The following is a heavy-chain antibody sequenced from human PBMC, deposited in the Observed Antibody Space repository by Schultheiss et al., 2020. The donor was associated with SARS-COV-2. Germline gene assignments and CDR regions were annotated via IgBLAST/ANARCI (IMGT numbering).Heavy chain of an antibody. J-gene: IGHJ6*02. Sequence: SETLSLTCAVYGGSFSGYYWSWIRQPPGKGLEWIGYIYHSGSTFNNPSLKSRVTLSVDTSKNQFSLNLTSVTAADTAVYYCARSFEISYGFYYGMGVWGQGTTVIVSS. CDR3: ARSFEISYGFYYGMGV. D-gene: IGHD3-16*01. V-gene: IGHV4-34*11. CDR1: GGSFSGYY. CDR2: IYHSGST.